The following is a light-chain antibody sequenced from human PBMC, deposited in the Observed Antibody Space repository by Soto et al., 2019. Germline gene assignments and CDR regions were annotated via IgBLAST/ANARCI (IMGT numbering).Light chain of an antibody. CDR2: GAS. Sequence: EIVLTQSPGTLSLSPGERATLSCRASQSVSSSYLAWYQQNPGQAPRLLIYGASSRATGIPDRFSGSGSGTDFTLTINKLEPEDFAVYFCQQYGSSRGAFGQGTKVDIK. V-gene: IGKV3-20*01. CDR3: QQYGSSRGA. CDR1: QSVSSSY. J-gene: IGKJ1*01.